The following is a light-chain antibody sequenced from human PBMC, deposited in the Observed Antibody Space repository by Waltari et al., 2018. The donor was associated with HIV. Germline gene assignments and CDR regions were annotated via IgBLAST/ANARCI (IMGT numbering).Light chain of an antibody. V-gene: IGKV1-27*01. Sequence: DIQMTQSPSSRSASVGDRVTITCRASQGISNYLAWYQQKAGKVPKVLIYGASSLQSGVPSRFTGSGSGTEFTLTISSLQPEDVATYYCQSYKSDPFTFGGGTRVEIK. CDR1: QGISNY. CDR3: QSYKSDPFT. J-gene: IGKJ4*01. CDR2: GAS.